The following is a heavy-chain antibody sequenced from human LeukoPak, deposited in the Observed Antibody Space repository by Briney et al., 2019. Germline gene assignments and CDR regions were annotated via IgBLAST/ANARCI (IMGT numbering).Heavy chain of an antibody. CDR3: AREGVEMAGDI. J-gene: IGHJ3*02. V-gene: IGHV3-20*01. CDR2: INWNGGST. CDR1: GFTFSSYA. D-gene: IGHD6-19*01. Sequence: GGSLILSCAASGFTFSSYAMSWVRQPAGKGLEWVAGINWNGGSTYYPYSVNRRSTISSKNAKNSLYLQMNSLRVEDTALYHCAREGVEMAGDIWGQGTMVTVSS.